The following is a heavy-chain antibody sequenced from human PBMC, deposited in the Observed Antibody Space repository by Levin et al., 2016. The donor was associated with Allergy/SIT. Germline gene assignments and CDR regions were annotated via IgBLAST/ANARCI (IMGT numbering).Heavy chain of an antibody. CDR3: AREGWDSGSPGWFDP. D-gene: IGHD1-26*01. J-gene: IGHJ5*02. Sequence: WVRQAPGQGLEWMGGIIPIFGTANYAQKFQGRVTITADESTGTAYMELSSLRSEDTAVYYCAREGWDSGSPGWFDPWGQGTLVTVSS. V-gene: IGHV1-69*01. CDR2: IIPIFGTA.